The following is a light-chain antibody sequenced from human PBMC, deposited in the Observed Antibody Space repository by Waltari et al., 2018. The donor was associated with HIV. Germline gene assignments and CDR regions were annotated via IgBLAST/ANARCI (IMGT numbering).Light chain of an antibody. CDR3: CSYAGTYTYV. CDR1: ASDIGYFDY. Sequence: QSALTQPRSVSGSPGQSVTISCTGTASDIGYFDYVSWYQQYPGKAPKVIIHEVFQRPSGVPDRFTASKSGITASLTISGLQDEDEADYYCCSYAGTYTYVFGSGTKVTVL. J-gene: IGLJ1*01. CDR2: EVF. V-gene: IGLV2-11*01.